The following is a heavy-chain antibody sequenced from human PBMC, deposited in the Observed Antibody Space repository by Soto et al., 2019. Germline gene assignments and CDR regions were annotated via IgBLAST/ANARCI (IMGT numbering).Heavy chain of an antibody. CDR3: ARELYYDFWSGYPGHLGMEV. J-gene: IGHJ6*01. CDR1: GYTFTSYG. CDR2: ISAYNGNT. D-gene: IGHD3-3*01. V-gene: IGHV1-18*04. Sequence: ASVKVSCKASGYTFTSYGISWVGQAPGQGLEWMGWISAYNGNTNYAQKLQGRVTMTTDTSTSTAYMELRSLRSDDTAVYYCARELYYDFWSGYPGHLGMEVLGQGTTVTVSS.